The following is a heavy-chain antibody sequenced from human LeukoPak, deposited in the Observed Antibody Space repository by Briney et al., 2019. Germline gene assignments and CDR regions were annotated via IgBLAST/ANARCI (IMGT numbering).Heavy chain of an antibody. CDR2: LNEDGSKR. D-gene: IGHD5-18*01. CDR1: GFTFSSYW. V-gene: IGHV3-7*03. Sequence: GGSLRLSCAASGFTFSSYWMTWVRQAPGKGLXXVASLNEDGSKRSYVGSVKGRLTISRDNAQRSVYLQMNSLTAEDTAVYYCARAVTSMDGYWGQGTLVTVSS. J-gene: IGHJ4*02. CDR3: ARAVTSMDGY.